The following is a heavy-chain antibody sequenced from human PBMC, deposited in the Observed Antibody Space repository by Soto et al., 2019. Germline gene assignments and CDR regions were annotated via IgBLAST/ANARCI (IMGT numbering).Heavy chain of an antibody. CDR3: AKGSRIAAAGNHFDY. J-gene: IGHJ4*02. D-gene: IGHD6-13*01. V-gene: IGHV3-30*18. Sequence: GGSLRLSCAASGFTFSSYGMHWVRQAPGKGLEWVAVISYDGSNKYYADSVKGRFTISRDNSKNTLYLQMNSLRAEDTAVYYCAKGSRIAAAGNHFDYWGQGTLVTVSS. CDR1: GFTFSSYG. CDR2: ISYDGSNK.